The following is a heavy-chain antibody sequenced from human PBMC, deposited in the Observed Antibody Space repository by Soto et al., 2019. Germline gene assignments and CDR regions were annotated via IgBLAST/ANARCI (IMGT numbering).Heavy chain of an antibody. CDR1: GYTFTSYA. V-gene: IGHV1-3*01. J-gene: IGHJ4*02. D-gene: IGHD2-15*01. CDR3: ARALGVVTDDY. Sequence: QVQLVQSGAEVKKPGASVKVSCKASGYTFTSYAMHWVRQAPGQRLEWMGWINAGNGNTTYSQKFQGRVTITRDTSASTAYMELSSLRSEDTAVYYCARALGVVTDDYWGQGTLVTVSS. CDR2: INAGNGNT.